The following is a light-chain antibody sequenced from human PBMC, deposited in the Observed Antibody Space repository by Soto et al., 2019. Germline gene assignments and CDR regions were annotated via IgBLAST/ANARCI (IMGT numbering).Light chain of an antibody. Sequence: DIQMTQSPSTLSAPVGDRVTITCRASQSISSWLAWYQQKPGKAPKLLIYKASSLESGVPSRFSGSGSGTEFTLTISSLQPDDFATYYRQQYNSYLWTFGQGTKVDIK. CDR3: QQYNSYLWT. CDR1: QSISSW. CDR2: KAS. J-gene: IGKJ1*01. V-gene: IGKV1-5*03.